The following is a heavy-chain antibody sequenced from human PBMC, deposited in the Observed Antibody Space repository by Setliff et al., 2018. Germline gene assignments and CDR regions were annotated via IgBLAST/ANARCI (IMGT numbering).Heavy chain of an antibody. D-gene: IGHD4-17*01. J-gene: IGHJ5*01. CDR1: GFTFGSHT. CDR2: IRGSGGST. V-gene: IGHV3-23*01. Sequence: GGSLRLSCAASGFTFGSHTMNWVRQAPGKGLEWLSAIRGSGGSTLYADSLKGRVTISRDNSQTTRYLQMNSLRVEDTAVYYCAKDPNGDYVGAFDSWGHGTLVTVSS. CDR3: AKDPNGDYVGAFDS.